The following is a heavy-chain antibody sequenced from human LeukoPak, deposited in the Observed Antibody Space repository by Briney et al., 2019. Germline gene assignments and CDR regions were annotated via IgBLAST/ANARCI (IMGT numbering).Heavy chain of an antibody. CDR3: AREFRLRYFDWLLRTRVFDY. V-gene: IGHV3-15*01. CDR2: IKSKSDGGTT. Sequence: GGSLRLSCAASGFTFSNAWMSWVRQAPGKGLEWVGRIKSKSDGGTTDYAAPVKGRFTISRDNSKNTLYLQMNSLRAEDTAVYYCAREFRLRYFDWLLRTRVFDYWGQGTLVTVSS. D-gene: IGHD3-9*01. CDR1: GFTFSNAW. J-gene: IGHJ4*02.